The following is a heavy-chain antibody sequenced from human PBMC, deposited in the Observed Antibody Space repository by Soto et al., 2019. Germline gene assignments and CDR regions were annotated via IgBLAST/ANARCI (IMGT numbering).Heavy chain of an antibody. CDR3: ARDRLTIFGVATMTP. J-gene: IGHJ5*02. Sequence: QVQLVESGGGVVQPGRSLRLSCAASGFTFSSYAMHWVRQAPGKGLGWVAVISSDGSNKYYADSVKGRFTISRDNSKNTLYLQMNSLRAEDTAVYYCARDRLTIFGVATMTPWGQGTLVTVSS. CDR1: GFTFSSYA. CDR2: ISSDGSNK. V-gene: IGHV3-30-3*01. D-gene: IGHD3-3*01.